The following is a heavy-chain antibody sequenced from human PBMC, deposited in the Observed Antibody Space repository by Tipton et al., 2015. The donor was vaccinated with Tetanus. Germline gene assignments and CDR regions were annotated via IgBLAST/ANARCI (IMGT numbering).Heavy chain of an antibody. CDR2: IFYSGST. Sequence: TLSLTCTVSGVSIRSYYWSWIRQSPRKGLEWIGYIFYSGSTNYNPSLKSRVTMSADTSKNHFSLKVTSVTAADTAIYYCARVKSVRFFDAWGQGTVVTVSS. CDR1: GVSIRSYY. D-gene: IGHD3-16*01. J-gene: IGHJ4*02. CDR3: ARVKSVRFFDA. V-gene: IGHV4-59*01.